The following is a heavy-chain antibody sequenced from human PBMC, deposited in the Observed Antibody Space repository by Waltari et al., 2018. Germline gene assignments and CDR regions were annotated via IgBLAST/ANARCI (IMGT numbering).Heavy chain of an antibody. Sequence: EVQLVESGGGLIQPGGSLRLSCVASGFTVRTYMSWVRQAPGKGLEWVSVIYTGGSTDYADSVTGRFIISRDNSKNTLYLQMNNLKAEDTAVYYCATSMAVAGKGRGWFDSWGQGTLVTVSS. CDR3: ATSMAVAGKGRGWFDS. CDR2: IYTGGST. J-gene: IGHJ5*01. V-gene: IGHV3-53*01. CDR1: GFTVRTY. D-gene: IGHD6-19*01.